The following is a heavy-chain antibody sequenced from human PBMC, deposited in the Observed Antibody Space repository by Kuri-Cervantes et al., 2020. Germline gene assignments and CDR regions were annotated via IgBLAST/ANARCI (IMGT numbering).Heavy chain of an antibody. CDR3: ARVPGGWNYFDY. J-gene: IGHJ4*02. CDR2: VHATGST. CDR1: GGSISGYY. V-gene: IGHV4-4*07. Sequence: GSLRLSCTVSGGSISGYYWSWIRQSAEKQLEWIGHVHATGSTNYSPSLKSRVTISVDRYNNQFFLRLTSVTAADTAVYYCARVPGGWNYFDYWGQGNLVTVSS. D-gene: IGHD3-16*01.